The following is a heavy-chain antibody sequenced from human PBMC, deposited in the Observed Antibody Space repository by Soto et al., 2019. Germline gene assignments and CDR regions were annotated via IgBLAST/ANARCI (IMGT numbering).Heavy chain of an antibody. J-gene: IGHJ3*02. Sequence: PGGSLRLSCAASGFTFSSYAMSWVRQAPGKGLEWVSAISGSGGSTYYADSVKGRFTISRDNSKNTLYLQMNSLRAEDTAVYYCAKDVAYSSSWVDGDAFDIWGQGTMVTVSS. V-gene: IGHV3-23*01. CDR1: GFTFSSYA. CDR3: AKDVAYSSSWVDGDAFDI. D-gene: IGHD6-13*01. CDR2: ISGSGGST.